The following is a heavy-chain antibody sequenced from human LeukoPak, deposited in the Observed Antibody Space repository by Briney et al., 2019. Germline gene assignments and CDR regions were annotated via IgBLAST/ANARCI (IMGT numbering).Heavy chain of an antibody. CDR2: INPNSGGT. D-gene: IGHD3-9*01. CDR3: ARVLGGDILTGYWIIYY. Sequence: GASVKVSCKASGYTFTGYYMHWVRQAPGQGLEWMGWINPNSGGTNYAQKFQGRVTMARDTSISTAYMELSRLRSDDTAVYYCARVLGGDILTGYWIIYYWGQGTLVTVSS. V-gene: IGHV1-2*02. J-gene: IGHJ4*02. CDR1: GYTFTGYY.